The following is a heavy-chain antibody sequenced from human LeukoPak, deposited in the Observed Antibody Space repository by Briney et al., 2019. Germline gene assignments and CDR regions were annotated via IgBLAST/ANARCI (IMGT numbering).Heavy chain of an antibody. CDR1: GFTFDDYA. CDR2: ISWNSGSI. CDR3: AKDIEGGTGYFDY. J-gene: IGHJ4*02. D-gene: IGHD2-15*01. Sequence: GGSLRLSCAASGFTFDDYAMHWVRQAPEKGLEWVSGISWNSGSIGYADSVKGRFTISRDNAKNSLYLQMNSLRAEDTALYYCAKDIEGGTGYFDYWGQGTLVTVSS. V-gene: IGHV3-9*01.